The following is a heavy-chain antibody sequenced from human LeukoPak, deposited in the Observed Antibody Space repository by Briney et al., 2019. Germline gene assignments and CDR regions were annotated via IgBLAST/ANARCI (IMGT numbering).Heavy chain of an antibody. J-gene: IGHJ4*02. V-gene: IGHV3-74*01. CDR3: VRDLILVWTPGDDFDH. CDR1: GFTFSNYW. D-gene: IGHD3-16*01. Sequence: PGGSLRLSCAASGFTFSNYWMHWVRQAPGKGLEWVSHINERATIISYADSVKGRFTISRENARNTLYLQMNSLTAEDTAVYYCVRDLILVWTPGDDFDHWGQGTLVTVSS. CDR2: INERATII.